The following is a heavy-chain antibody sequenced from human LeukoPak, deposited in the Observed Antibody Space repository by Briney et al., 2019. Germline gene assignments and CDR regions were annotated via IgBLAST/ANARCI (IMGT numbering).Heavy chain of an antibody. Sequence: ASVKVSCKASGYTFTGYYMHWVRQAPGQGLEWMGWISAYNGNTNYAQKLQGRVTMTTDTSTTTAYMELRSLRSDDTAVYYCAGENYYDYWGQGILVTVSS. CDR3: AGENYYDY. J-gene: IGHJ4*02. V-gene: IGHV1-18*04. CDR2: ISAYNGNT. CDR1: GYTFTGYY.